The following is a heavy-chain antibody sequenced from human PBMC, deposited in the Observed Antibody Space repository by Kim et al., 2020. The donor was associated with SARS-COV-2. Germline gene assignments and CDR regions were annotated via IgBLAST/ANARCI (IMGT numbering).Heavy chain of an antibody. CDR2: ISSSSSYI. J-gene: IGHJ4*02. CDR3: ARVFALGHYFDY. Sequence: GGSLILSCAASGFTFSSYSMNWVRQAPGKGLEWVSSISSSSSYIYYADSVKGRFTISRDNAKNSLYLQMNSLRAEDTAVYYCARVFALGHYFDYWGQGTLVTVSS. V-gene: IGHV3-21*01. D-gene: IGHD3-10*02. CDR1: GFTFSSYS.